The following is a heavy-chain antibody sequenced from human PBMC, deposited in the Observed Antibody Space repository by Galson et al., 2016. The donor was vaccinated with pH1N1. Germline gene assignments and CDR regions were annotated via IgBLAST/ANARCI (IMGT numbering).Heavy chain of an antibody. Sequence: SVKVSCKASGYTFTTFGVSWVRQAPGQGLEWMGWISAYNGNTHYAQRLQGRVTMTTDTSTSTAYMELRSLRSDDTAVYYCARAGYGDYSNYFDYWGQGTPVTVSS. CDR3: ARAGYGDYSNYFDY. D-gene: IGHD4-17*01. V-gene: IGHV1-18*01. CDR2: ISAYNGNT. J-gene: IGHJ4*02. CDR1: GYTFTTFG.